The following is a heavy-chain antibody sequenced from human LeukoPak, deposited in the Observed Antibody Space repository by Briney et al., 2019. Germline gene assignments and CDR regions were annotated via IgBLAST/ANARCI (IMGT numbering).Heavy chain of an antibody. D-gene: IGHD1-7*01. V-gene: IGHV4-39*07. CDR3: ARDLGDKLELPTGAFDY. CDR1: GGSISSSSYY. J-gene: IGHJ4*02. CDR2: IYYSGST. Sequence: SETLSLTCTVSGGSISSSSYYWGWIRQPPGKGLEWIGSIYYSGSTYYNPSLKSRVTISVDTSKNQFSLKLSSVTAADTAVYYCARDLGDKLELPTGAFDYWGQGTLVTVSS.